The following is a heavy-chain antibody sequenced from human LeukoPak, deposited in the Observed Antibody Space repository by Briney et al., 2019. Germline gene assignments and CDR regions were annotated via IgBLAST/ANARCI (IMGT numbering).Heavy chain of an antibody. D-gene: IGHD5-18*01. J-gene: IGHJ4*02. CDR3: AKDQGYSYTSIDY. CDR1: GFTFSSYA. CDR2: ISGSGGST. V-gene: IGHV3-23*01. Sequence: PGGSLRLSCAASGFTFSSYAMSWVRQAPGKGLEWVSAISGSGGSTYYADSVKSRFTISRDNSKNTLYLQMNSLRAEDTAVYSCAKDQGYSYTSIDYWGQGTLVTVSS.